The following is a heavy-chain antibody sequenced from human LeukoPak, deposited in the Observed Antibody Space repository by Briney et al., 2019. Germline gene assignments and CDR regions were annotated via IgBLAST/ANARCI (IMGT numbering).Heavy chain of an antibody. CDR2: SYYSGST. CDR1: GGSISSYY. J-gene: IGHJ6*02. V-gene: IGHV4-59*12. Sequence: SETLSLTCTVSGGSISSYYWSLIRQPPGKGLEWIGYSYYSGSTNYNPSLKSRVTISVDTSKNQFSLKLSSVTAADTAVYYCARGTYCSSTSCLYGMDVWGQGTTVTVSS. D-gene: IGHD2-2*01. CDR3: ARGTYCSSTSCLYGMDV.